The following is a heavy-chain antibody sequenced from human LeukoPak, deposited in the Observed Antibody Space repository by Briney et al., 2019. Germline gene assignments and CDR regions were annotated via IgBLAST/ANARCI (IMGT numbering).Heavy chain of an antibody. Sequence: EASVKVSCKASGGTFSRYAISRVRQAPGQGLEWMGGIIPIFGTANYAQKFQGRVTITTDESTSTAYMELSSLRSEDTAVYYCASQRKGGNWFDPWGQGTLVTVSS. CDR1: GGTFSRYA. CDR2: IIPIFGTA. J-gene: IGHJ5*02. D-gene: IGHD3-16*01. V-gene: IGHV1-69*05. CDR3: ASQRKGGNWFDP.